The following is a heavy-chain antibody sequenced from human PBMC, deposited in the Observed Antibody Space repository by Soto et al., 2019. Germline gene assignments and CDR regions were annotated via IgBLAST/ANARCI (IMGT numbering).Heavy chain of an antibody. V-gene: IGHV5-51*01. CDR1: GYSFTSYW. J-gene: IGHJ6*03. CDR3: ARQVTTFYYYYYMDV. CDR2: IYPGDSDT. Sequence: GESLKISCKGSGYSFTSYWIGWVRQMPGKGLEWMGIIYPGDSDTRYSPSFQGQVTISADKSISTAYLQWSSLKASDTAMYYCARQVTTFYYYYYMDVWGKGTTVPVSS. D-gene: IGHD4-17*01.